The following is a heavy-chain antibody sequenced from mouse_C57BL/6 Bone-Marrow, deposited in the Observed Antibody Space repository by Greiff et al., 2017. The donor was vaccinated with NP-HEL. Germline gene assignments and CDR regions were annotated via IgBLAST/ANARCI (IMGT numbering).Heavy chain of an antibody. Sequence: QVQLQQPGAELVMPGASVKLSCKASGYTFTSYWMHWVKQRPGQGLEWIGEIDPSDSYTNYNQKFKGKSTLTVDKSSSTAYMQLSSLTSEDSAVYYCATMVTTSNFDYWGQGTTLTVSS. J-gene: IGHJ2*01. CDR2: IDPSDSYT. D-gene: IGHD2-2*01. CDR1: GYTFTSYW. V-gene: IGHV1-69*01. CDR3: ATMVTTSNFDY.